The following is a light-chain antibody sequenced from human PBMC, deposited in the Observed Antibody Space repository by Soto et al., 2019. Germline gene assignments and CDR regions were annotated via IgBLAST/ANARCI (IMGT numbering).Light chain of an antibody. Sequence: ETVLTQSPGTVSLSPGERATLSCTTSQTVNSDYLAWYRQKPGQAPRLLIYGVFNRATGIPDRFSGSGSGTYFTLTISGLEPEDSAVYYCQHYDGSPRTFGQGTNLEI. J-gene: IGKJ2*01. CDR1: QTVNSDY. CDR2: GVF. V-gene: IGKV3-20*01. CDR3: QHYDGSPRT.